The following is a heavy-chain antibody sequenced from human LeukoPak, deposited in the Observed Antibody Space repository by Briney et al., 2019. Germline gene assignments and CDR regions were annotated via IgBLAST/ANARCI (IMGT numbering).Heavy chain of an antibody. D-gene: IGHD4-17*01. CDR3: ARVTTVTTFPLDY. Sequence: SGTLSLTCAVSGYSISSGYYWGWIRQPPGKGLEWIGSIYHSGSTYYNPSLKSRVTISVDTSKNQFSLKLSSVTAADTAVYYCARVTTVTTFPLDYWGQGTLVTVSS. J-gene: IGHJ4*02. V-gene: IGHV4-38-2*01. CDR2: IYHSGST. CDR1: GYSISSGYY.